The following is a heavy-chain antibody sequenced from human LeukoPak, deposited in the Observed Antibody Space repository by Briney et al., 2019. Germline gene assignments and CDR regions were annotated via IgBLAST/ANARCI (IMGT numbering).Heavy chain of an antibody. D-gene: IGHD3-9*01. Sequence: PGGSLRLSCAASGFIFRNYAMSWVRQAPGKGLEWVSAITGSGDTTYYADSVKGRFTISRDNSKNTLYVEMNTLRAEDTAVYYCAKWGDYDILTGYYDSDFWGQGTLVTVSS. V-gene: IGHV3-23*01. CDR3: AKWGDYDILTGYYDSDF. CDR2: ITGSGDTT. J-gene: IGHJ4*02. CDR1: GFIFRNYA.